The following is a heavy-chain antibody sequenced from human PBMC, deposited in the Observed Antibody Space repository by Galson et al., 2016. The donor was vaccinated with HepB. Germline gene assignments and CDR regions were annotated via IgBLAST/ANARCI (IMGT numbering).Heavy chain of an antibody. CDR3: ARGPLPPSGGHDCSTWESYFDH. V-gene: IGHV6-1*01. D-gene: IGHD2-15*01. Sequence: CAISGDSVSSNTADWNWIRQSPSRGLEWLGRTYYRSRWYTNYGVSVTSRISISPDTSNTPFSLQLNSVTPEDTGSYYCARGPLPPSGGHDCSTWESYFDHWGQGTLVTVSS. CDR2: TYYRSRWYT. J-gene: IGHJ4*02. CDR1: GDSVSSNTAD.